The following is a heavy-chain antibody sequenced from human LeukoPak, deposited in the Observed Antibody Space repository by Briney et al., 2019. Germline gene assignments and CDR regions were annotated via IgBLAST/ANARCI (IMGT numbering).Heavy chain of an antibody. CDR2: FYYSGRT. D-gene: IGHD2-2*01. CDR3: ARDERIVVVPTAHYYYYYGMDV. CDR1: GGSISRFY. Sequence: SVTLSLTCTLSGGSISRFYWSWIRQPPGRGRVGLGYFYYSGRTNYNPSRKSQVTISVATSKNHFSLKRSPVTAADTAVYYCARDERIVVVPTAHYYYYYGMDVWGQGTTVTASS. J-gene: IGHJ6*02. V-gene: IGHV4-59*13.